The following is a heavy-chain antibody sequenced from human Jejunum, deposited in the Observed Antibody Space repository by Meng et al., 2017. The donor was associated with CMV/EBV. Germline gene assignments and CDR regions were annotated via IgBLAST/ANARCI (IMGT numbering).Heavy chain of an antibody. V-gene: IGHV3-73*01. D-gene: IGHD1-26*01. J-gene: IGHJ4*02. Sequence: FTVSGSTIHWVRQASGKGLEWIGRIKTKTNNYATAYGASVEGRFTISRDDSKNTAFLQMTGLRSEDTAIYYCSRRWEGVGNYFFDWGQGTLVTVSS. CDR2: IKTKTNNYAT. CDR1: FTVSGST. CDR3: SRRWEGVGNYFFD.